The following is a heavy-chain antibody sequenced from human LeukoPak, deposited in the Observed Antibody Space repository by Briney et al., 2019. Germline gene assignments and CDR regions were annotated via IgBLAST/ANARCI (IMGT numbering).Heavy chain of an antibody. D-gene: IGHD3-3*01. CDR3: ARTAVFGVVTGFDY. Sequence: PGGSLRLSCAASGFTFSSYNMNWVRQSPGRGLEWVSSISSSSSYIYYADSVKGRFTISRDNAKSSLSLQMISLRAEDTAVYYCARTAVFGVVTGFDYWGQGTLVTVSS. J-gene: IGHJ4*02. V-gene: IGHV3-21*06. CDR1: GFTFSSYN. CDR2: ISSSSSYI.